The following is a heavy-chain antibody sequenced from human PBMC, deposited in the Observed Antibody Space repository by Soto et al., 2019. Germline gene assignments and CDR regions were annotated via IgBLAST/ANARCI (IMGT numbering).Heavy chain of an antibody. V-gene: IGHV4-38-2*01. CDR1: GYPISSGYY. Sequence: PSETLSLTCAVSGYPISSGYYWGWIRQPPGKGLEWIGSIYHSGSTYYNPSLKSRVTISVDTSKNQFSLKLSSVTAADTAVYYCARQSSSSWDLGWFDPWGQGTLVTVSS. CDR3: ARQSSSSWDLGWFDP. J-gene: IGHJ5*02. D-gene: IGHD6-13*01. CDR2: IYHSGST.